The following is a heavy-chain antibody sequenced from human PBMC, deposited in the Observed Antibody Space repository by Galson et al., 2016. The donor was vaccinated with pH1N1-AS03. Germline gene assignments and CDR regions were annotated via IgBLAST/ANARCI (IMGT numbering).Heavy chain of an antibody. D-gene: IGHD3-22*01. CDR2: IYTSGST. CDR3: ARGNDYYDSPGYRQPLDY. CDR1: GASVSSGSYY. Sequence: LSLTCTVSGASVSSGSYYWTWIRQPAGKGLEWIGYIYTSGSTDYSPSLYSRVTISGDTSKNQFSLRLTSVTAADTAVYYCARGNDYYDSPGYRQPLDYWGPGTLVTVSS. J-gene: IGHJ4*02. V-gene: IGHV4-61*09.